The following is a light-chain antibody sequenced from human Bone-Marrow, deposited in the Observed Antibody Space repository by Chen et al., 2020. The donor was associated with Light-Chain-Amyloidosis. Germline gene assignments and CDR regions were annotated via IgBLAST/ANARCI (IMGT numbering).Light chain of an antibody. CDR3: QVWDRGSDRPV. CDR2: DDS. J-gene: IGLJ3*02. CDR1: HIGSTS. V-gene: IGLV3-21*02. Sequence: SYVLTQPSSVSVAPGQTATIACGGNHIGSTSVHWYQQTPGQAPLLVVYDDSDRHSGIHERLSGSNLGIAATLPISRVEARDEAYSFCQVWDRGSDRPVFGGGPKLTVL.